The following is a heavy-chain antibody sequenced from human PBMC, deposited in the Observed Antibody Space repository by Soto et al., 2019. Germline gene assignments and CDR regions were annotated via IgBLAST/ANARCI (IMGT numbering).Heavy chain of an antibody. J-gene: IGHJ5*02. Sequence: SVKVSCKASGGTFSSYAISWVRQAPGQGLEWMGGIIPIFGTANYAQKFQGRVTITADESTSTAYMELSSLRSEDTAVYYCARFVWSGYNRFDPCGQGSLVPVSS. CDR3: ARFVWSGYNRFDP. V-gene: IGHV1-69*13. D-gene: IGHD3-3*01. CDR2: IIPIFGTA. CDR1: GGTFSSYA.